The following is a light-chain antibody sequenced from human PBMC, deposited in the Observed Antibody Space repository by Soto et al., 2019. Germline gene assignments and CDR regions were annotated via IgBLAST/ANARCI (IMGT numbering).Light chain of an antibody. CDR3: QQYNNWPYT. Sequence: EIVMTQSPVALSVSPGERAALSCRASQSVGRNFAWYQQRPGQAPRVLIYGTSTRSTGVPARFSGSGSGTDFTITISSLQSEYFAVYYCQQYNNWPYTFGQGTRLEIK. J-gene: IGKJ2*01. CDR2: GTS. V-gene: IGKV3-15*01. CDR1: QSVGRN.